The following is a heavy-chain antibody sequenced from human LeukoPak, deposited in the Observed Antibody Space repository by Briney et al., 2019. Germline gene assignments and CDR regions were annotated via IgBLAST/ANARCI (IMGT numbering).Heavy chain of an antibody. CDR2: IYYSGST. CDR1: GGSISTSDYY. D-gene: IGHD4-17*01. CDR3: ARLNGDYDDYVGFDY. J-gene: IGHJ4*02. Sequence: SETLSLTCTVSGGSISTSDYYWGWIRQPPGKGLEWFGSIYYSGSTYYNPSLKSRVTISVDTSKNQFSLKLTSVTAADTAVYYCARLNGDYDDYVGFDYWGQGTLVTVSS. V-gene: IGHV4-39*01.